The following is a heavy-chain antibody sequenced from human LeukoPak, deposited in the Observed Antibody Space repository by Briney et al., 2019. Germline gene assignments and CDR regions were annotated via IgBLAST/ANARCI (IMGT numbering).Heavy chain of an antibody. CDR1: GFTYSSFA. J-gene: IGHJ4*02. Sequence: PDGSPRLSCAASGFTYSSFAMSWVRQAPGKGLEWVTSISGSGDCTHFADSVKGRFTVSRDNSKNTLFLHMNTLRAEDTAVYYCAKETGHFGYRGQGTPASVSS. V-gene: IGHV3-23*01. CDR2: ISGSGDCT. D-gene: IGHD1-14*01. CDR3: AKETGHFGY.